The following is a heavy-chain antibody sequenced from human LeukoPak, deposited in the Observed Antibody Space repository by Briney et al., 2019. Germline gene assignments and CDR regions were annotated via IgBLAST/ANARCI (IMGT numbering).Heavy chain of an antibody. D-gene: IGHD1-1*01. CDR1: GFIFSNYN. V-gene: IGHV3-21*01. CDR2: ISSSSSYI. Sequence: GGSLRLSCAASGFIFSNYNMNWVRQAPGKGLEWVSSISSSSSYIFYADSLKGRFTISRDNTKNSLYLQMNSLRAEDTAVYYCAATYNNFDYWGQGTLVTVSS. CDR3: AATYNNFDY. J-gene: IGHJ4*02.